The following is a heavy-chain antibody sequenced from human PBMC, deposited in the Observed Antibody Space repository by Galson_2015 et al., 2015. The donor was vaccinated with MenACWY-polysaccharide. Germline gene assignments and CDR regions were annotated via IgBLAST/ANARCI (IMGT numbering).Heavy chain of an antibody. J-gene: IGHJ3*01. Sequence: CAASGLRFSGSGMHWVRQAPGQGLEWVAVIQYDGSQKQYIDSVKGRFTISRDNSKNTLYLEMNSLRAVDTALYYCAREGSRIVFHAFDVWGQGTMVTVSS. CDR3: AREGSRIVFHAFDV. D-gene: IGHD3-10*02. CDR2: IQYDGSQK. CDR1: GLRFSGSG. V-gene: IGHV3-33*01.